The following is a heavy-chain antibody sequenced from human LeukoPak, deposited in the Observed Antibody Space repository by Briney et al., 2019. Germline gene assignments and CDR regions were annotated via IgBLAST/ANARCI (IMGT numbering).Heavy chain of an antibody. J-gene: IGHJ4*02. D-gene: IGHD2-2*01. CDR3: ARKYCSTTSCLFDN. V-gene: IGHV3-73*01. Sequence: PGGSLRLSCAASGFTFTDSAMNWVRQASGKGLEWVGHIRGKTNSYATAYAASVRGRFTISRDDSKNTAYLQMNSLRAEDTAVYYCARKYCSTTSCLFDNWGQGTLVTVSS. CDR2: IRGKTNSYAT. CDR1: GFTFTDSA.